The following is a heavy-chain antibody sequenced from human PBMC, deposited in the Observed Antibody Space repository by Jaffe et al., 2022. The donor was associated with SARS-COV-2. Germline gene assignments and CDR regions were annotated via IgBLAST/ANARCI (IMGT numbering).Heavy chain of an antibody. CDR2: IKSKTDGGTT. CDR1: GFTFSNAW. J-gene: IGHJ4*02. V-gene: IGHV3-15*01. CDR3: TTDSLLMITFGGVIVISDY. D-gene: IGHD3-16*02. Sequence: EVQLVESGGGLVKPGGSLRLSCAASGFTFSNAWMSWVRQAPGKGLEWVGRIKSKTDGGTTDYAAPVKGRFTISRDDSKNTLYLQMNSLKTEDTAVYYCTTDSLLMITFGGVIVISDYWGQGTLVTVSS.